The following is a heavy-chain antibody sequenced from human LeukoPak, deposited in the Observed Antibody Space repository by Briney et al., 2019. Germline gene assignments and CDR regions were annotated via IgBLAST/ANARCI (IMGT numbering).Heavy chain of an antibody. Sequence: SETLSLTCTVSGGSISSYYWSWIRQPAGKGLEWIGRIYTSGSTNYNPSLKSRVTISVDTSKNQFSLKLSSVTAADTAVYYCARDLGRGIAAAGAFDYWGQGTLVTVSS. J-gene: IGHJ4*02. CDR1: GGSISSYY. V-gene: IGHV4-4*07. CDR3: ARDLGRGIAAAGAFDY. CDR2: IYTSGST. D-gene: IGHD6-13*01.